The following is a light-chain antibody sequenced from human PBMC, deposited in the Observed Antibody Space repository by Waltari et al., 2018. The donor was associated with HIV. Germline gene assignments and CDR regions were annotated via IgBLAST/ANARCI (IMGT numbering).Light chain of an antibody. J-gene: IGKJ2*01. V-gene: IGKV3-15*01. CDR3: QQYNNWPPEYT. CDR2: GAS. CDR1: QSVSSN. Sequence: EIVMTQSPATRSVSPGERATLSCRASQSVSSNLAWYQQKPGQAPRLHIYGASTRANGIPARFSGSGSGTEFTLTISSLQSEDFAVYYCQQYNNWPPEYTFGQGTKLEIK.